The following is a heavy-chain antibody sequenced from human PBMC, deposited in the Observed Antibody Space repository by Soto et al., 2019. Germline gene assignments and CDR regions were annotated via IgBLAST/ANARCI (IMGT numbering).Heavy chain of an antibody. CDR2: IIPIFGTA. V-gene: IGHV1-69*01. D-gene: IGHD6-13*01. J-gene: IGHJ4*02. CDR3: ARAGRIAAADLNFDY. CDR1: GGTFSSYA. Sequence: QVQLVQSGAEVKKPGSSVKVSCKASGGTFSSYAISWVRQAPGQGLEWMGGIIPIFGTAYYAQKFQCRVTITADESTSTAYMELSSLRSEDTAVYYCARAGRIAAADLNFDYWGKGTLVTVSS.